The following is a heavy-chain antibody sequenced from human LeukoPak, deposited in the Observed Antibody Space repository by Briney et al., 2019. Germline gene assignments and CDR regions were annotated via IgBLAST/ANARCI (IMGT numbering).Heavy chain of an antibody. Sequence: GGSLRLSCAASGFTFSFYGMHWVRQAPGKGLEWVVLISYDASNEYYADSVKGRFTISRDNSQNTLYLQMNSLRAEDTAAYYCAKDSRFGYRWDYDSWGQGTLVTVSS. CDR2: ISYDASNE. J-gene: IGHJ4*02. CDR1: GFTFSFYG. V-gene: IGHV3-30*18. D-gene: IGHD5-18*01. CDR3: AKDSRFGYRWDYDS.